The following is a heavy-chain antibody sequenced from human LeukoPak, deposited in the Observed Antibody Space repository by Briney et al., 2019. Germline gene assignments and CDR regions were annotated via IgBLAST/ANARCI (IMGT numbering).Heavy chain of an antibody. CDR3: ASLDCSNTSCYDY. D-gene: IGHD2-2*01. CDR2: IISIFDTA. J-gene: IGHJ4*02. V-gene: IGHV1-69*06. Sequence: SVKVSCKASGGTFSSYAISWVRQAPGQELEWMGGIISIFDTANYAQKFQGRVTITADKSTSTAYMELSSLRSEDTAVYYCASLDCSNTSCYDYWGQGTLVTVSS. CDR1: GGTFSSYA.